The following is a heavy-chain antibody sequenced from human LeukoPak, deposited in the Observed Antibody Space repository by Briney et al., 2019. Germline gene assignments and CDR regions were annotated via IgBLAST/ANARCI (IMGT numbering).Heavy chain of an antibody. CDR2: IYYSGST. J-gene: IGHJ6*02. CDR1: GGSISSYY. D-gene: IGHD6-19*01. Sequence: SETLSLTCTVSGGSISSYYWSWIRQPPGKGLEWIGYIYYSGSTNYNPSLKSRVTISVDTSKNQFSLKLSSVTAADTAVYYCARRRPLYSSGFYYYGMDVWGQGTTVTVSS. V-gene: IGHV4-59*08. CDR3: ARRRPLYSSGFYYYGMDV.